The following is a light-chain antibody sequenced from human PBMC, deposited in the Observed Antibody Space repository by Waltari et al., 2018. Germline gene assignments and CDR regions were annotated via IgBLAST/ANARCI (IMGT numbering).Light chain of an antibody. V-gene: IGKV1-5*03. CDR1: QSISHW. CDR2: KAS. J-gene: IGKJ2*01. Sequence: DIQMTQTPSSLSASVGDRVTITCRASQSISHWLAWYQQKPGKAPILLIYKASILKSGVPSRFSGGGSGTQFTLTISSLQPDDFATYYCQQYNTYSSFGQGTKLEIK. CDR3: QQYNTYSS.